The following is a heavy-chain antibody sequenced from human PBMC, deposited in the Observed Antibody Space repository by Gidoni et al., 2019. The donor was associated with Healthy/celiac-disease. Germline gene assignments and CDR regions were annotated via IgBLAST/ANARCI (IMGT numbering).Heavy chain of an antibody. J-gene: IGHJ3*02. CDR1: GFTFSSYS. Sequence: EVQLVESGGGLVKPGGSLRLSCAASGFTFSSYSMNWVRQAPGKGLEWVSSISSSSSYIYYADSVKGRFTISRDNAKNSLYLQMNSLRAEDTAVYYCARDSGLGYHDSTDTDAFDIWGQGTMVTVSS. CDR2: ISSSSSYI. D-gene: IGHD3-22*01. V-gene: IGHV3-21*01. CDR3: ARDSGLGYHDSTDTDAFDI.